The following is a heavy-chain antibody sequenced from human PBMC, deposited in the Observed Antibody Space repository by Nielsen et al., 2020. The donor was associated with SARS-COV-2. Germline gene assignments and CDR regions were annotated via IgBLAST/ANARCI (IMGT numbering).Heavy chain of an antibody. Sequence: SETLSLTCTVSGRSISSCYWSWIRQPPGKGLEWIGYIYYSGSTNYNPSLKSRVTISVDTSKNQFSLKLSSVTAADTAVYYCASATGAWYFDLWGRGTLVTVSS. J-gene: IGHJ2*01. CDR3: ASATGAWYFDL. CDR2: IYYSGST. D-gene: IGHD1-1*01. V-gene: IGHV4-59*01. CDR1: GRSISSCY.